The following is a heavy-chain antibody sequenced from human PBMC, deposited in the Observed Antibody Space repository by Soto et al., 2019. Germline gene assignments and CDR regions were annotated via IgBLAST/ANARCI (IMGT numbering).Heavy chain of an antibody. J-gene: IGHJ6*02. CDR3: ARGYDFWRGYYYPYDMDV. CDR1: GFTFSSYA. V-gene: IGHV3-30-3*01. D-gene: IGHD3-3*01. CDR2: ISYDGSNK. Sequence: QVQLVESGGGVVQPGRSLRLSCAASGFTFSSYAMHWVRQAPGKGLEWVAVISYDGSNKNHADTVKGRFTISRDNSKNTLYLQMNSLRAEDTAVYYCARGYDFWRGYYYPYDMDVWGQGTTVTVSS.